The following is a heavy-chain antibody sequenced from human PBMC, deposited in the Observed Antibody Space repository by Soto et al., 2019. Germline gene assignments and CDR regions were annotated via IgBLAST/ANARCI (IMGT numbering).Heavy chain of an antibody. D-gene: IGHD3-10*01. CDR3: ARGRSITTVRGVIITRWFDP. V-gene: IGHV4-34*01. J-gene: IGHJ5*02. CDR1: GGSFSVYY. Sequence: SETLAVTWAFYGGSFSVYYWSWIRHPPGNGLDWIGEINNSGSTNYNPSLKSRVTISVDTSKNQFSLKLSSVTAADTAVSYCARGRSITTVRGVIITRWFDPWGQGTLVTVSS. CDR2: INNSGST.